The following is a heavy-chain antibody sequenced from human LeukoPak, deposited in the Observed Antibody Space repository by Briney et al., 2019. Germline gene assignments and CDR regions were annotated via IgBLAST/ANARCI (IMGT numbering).Heavy chain of an antibody. J-gene: IGHJ4*02. CDR3: ARDSRRDGYKLDY. V-gene: IGHV4-39*02. CDR2: IYFSGGT. D-gene: IGHD5-24*01. Sequence: SETLSLTCTVSGDSISSSNCYWGWIRQPPGKGLEWIGSIYFSGGTYYNASLKSRVTISVDTSKNQFSLRLSSVTAADTAVYYCARDSRRDGYKLDYWGQGTLVTVSS. CDR1: GDSISSSNCY.